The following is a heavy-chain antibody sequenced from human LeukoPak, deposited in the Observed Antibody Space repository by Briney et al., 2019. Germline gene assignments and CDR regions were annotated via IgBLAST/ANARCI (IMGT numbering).Heavy chain of an antibody. CDR3: ARSGSASWELGIFDY. J-gene: IGHJ4*02. CDR2: ISSSSSYI. Sequence: GGSLRLSCAASGFTFSSYSMNWVRQAPGKGLEWVLSISSSSSYIYYADSVKGRFTISRDNAKNSLYLQMNSLRAEDTAVYYCARSGSASWELGIFDYWGQGTLVTVSS. V-gene: IGHV3-21*01. D-gene: IGHD1-26*01. CDR1: GFTFSSYS.